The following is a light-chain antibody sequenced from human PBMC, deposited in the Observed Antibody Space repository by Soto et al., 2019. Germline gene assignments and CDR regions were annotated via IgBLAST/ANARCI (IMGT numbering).Light chain of an antibody. CDR3: QQRSKWPPA. CDR2: DAS. CDR1: QSVSSS. V-gene: IGKV3-11*01. Sequence: EIVLTQSPATLSLSPGERATLSCRASQSVSSSLAWYQQKPGQAPRLLIYDASNRATGIPARFSGSGSGTDFTLTISSLEPEDFAVYYCQQRSKWPPAFGLGTKVEIK. J-gene: IGKJ1*01.